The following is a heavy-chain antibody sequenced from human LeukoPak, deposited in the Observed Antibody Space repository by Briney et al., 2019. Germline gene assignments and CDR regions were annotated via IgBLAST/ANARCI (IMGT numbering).Heavy chain of an antibody. CDR1: GYTFTSYY. Sequence: ASVKVSCKASGYTFTSYYMHWVRQAPGQGLEWMGIISPSGGSTSYAQKFQGRVTMTRDTSTSTVYMELSSLRSEDTAVYYCARDPSTTVTGDFFDYWGQGTLVTVSS. J-gene: IGHJ4*02. V-gene: IGHV1-46*01. D-gene: IGHD4-17*01. CDR3: ARDPSTTVTGDFFDY. CDR2: ISPSGGST.